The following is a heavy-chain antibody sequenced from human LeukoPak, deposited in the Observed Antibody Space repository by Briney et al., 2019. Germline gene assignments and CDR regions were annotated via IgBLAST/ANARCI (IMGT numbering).Heavy chain of an antibody. V-gene: IGHV4-61*02. D-gene: IGHD4-17*01. CDR1: GDSITSSSYY. CDR2: IYTSGST. CDR3: ARGRTAYFGDYGTYFDY. J-gene: IGHJ4*02. Sequence: SETLSLTCTVSGDSITSSSYYWSWIRQPAGKGLEWIGRIYTSGSTNYNPSLKSRVTMSVDTSKNQFSLKLSSVTAADTAGYFCARGRTAYFGDYGTYFDYWGQGTLVTVSS.